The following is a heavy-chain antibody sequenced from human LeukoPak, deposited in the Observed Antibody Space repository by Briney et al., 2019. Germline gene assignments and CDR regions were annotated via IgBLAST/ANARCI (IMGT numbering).Heavy chain of an antibody. CDR2: INPNSGGT. V-gene: IGHV1-2*05. J-gene: IGHJ4*02. Sequence: SVNVSCKTSGYDFTTHGFDWVRQAPGQGLEWMGRINPNSGGTNYAQKFQGRVTMTRDTCISTAYMELSRLSSDDTDVYYCARDTVIRWGQGTLVTVSS. CDR3: ARDTVIR. CDR1: GYDFTTHG. D-gene: IGHD3-16*02.